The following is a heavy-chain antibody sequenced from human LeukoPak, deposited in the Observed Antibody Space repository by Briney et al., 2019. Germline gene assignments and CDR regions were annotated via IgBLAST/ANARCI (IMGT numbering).Heavy chain of an antibody. Sequence: SETLSLTCTVSGGSINSYYWNWIRQPRGKGLEWIAYIYTGEGTKSNSNPSLKSRVTISVDTSKNQFSLKLSSVTAADTAVYYWSGRVTNTKWGWDYWGQGTLV. CDR1: GGSINSYY. D-gene: IGHD7-27*01. J-gene: IGHJ4*02. V-gene: IGHV4-4*09. CDR2: IYTGEGTKS. CDR3: SGRVTNTKWGWDY.